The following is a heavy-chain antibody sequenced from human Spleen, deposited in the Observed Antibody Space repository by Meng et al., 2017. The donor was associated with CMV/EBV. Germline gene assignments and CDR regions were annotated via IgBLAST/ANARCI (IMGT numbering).Heavy chain of an antibody. Sequence: SETLSLTCTVSGGSISGYYWSWIRQPPGKGLEWIGEINHSGSTNYNPSLKSRVTISVDTSKNQFSLKLSSVTAADTAVYYCARCRRSWYPRSYYYGMDVWGQGTTVTVSS. V-gene: IGHV4-34*01. CDR3: ARCRRSWYPRSYYYGMDV. CDR2: INHSGST. J-gene: IGHJ6*02. D-gene: IGHD6-13*01. CDR1: GGSISGYY.